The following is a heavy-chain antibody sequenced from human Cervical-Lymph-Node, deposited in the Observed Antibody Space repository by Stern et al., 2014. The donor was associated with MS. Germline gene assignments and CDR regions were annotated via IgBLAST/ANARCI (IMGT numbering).Heavy chain of an antibody. CDR1: GYTFTNYY. CDR2: INPSGVST. Sequence: VQLVQSGAEVKEPGASVKVSCKASGYTFTNYYVHWVRQAPGQGLEWMGIINPSGVSTSDAQKVQGRLTMTRDTSTSTDYMELSSLRSEDTAVYFCARDKGIITAAGYYLDYWGQGTLVTVSS. V-gene: IGHV1-46*03. CDR3: ARDKGIITAAGYYLDY. J-gene: IGHJ4*02. D-gene: IGHD6-13*01.